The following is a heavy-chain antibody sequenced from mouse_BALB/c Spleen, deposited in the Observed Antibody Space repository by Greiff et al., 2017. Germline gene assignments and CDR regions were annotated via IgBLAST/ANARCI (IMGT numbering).Heavy chain of an antibody. D-gene: IGHD2-3*01. J-gene: IGHJ3*01. Sequence: VQLHQSGAELVRPGTSVKISCKASGYTFTNYWLGWVKQRPGHGLEWIGDIYPGGGYTNYNEKFKGKATLTADTSSSTAYMQLSSLTSEDSAVYFCARYDGNYVAAWFAYWGQGTLVTVSA. CDR1: GYTFTNYW. CDR2: IYPGGGYT. CDR3: ARYDGNYVAAWFAY. V-gene: IGHV1-63*02.